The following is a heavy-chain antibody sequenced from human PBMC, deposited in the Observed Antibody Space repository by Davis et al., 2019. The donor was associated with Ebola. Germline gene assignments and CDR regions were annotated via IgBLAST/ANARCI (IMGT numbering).Heavy chain of an antibody. CDR1: GGTFSSYA. Sequence: SVKVSCKASGGTFSSYAISWVRQAPGQGLEWMGIINPSGGSTSYAQKFQGRVTITADESTSTAYMELSSLRSEDTAVYYCARLIGYSSNWFDPWGQGTLVTVSS. V-gene: IGHV1-69*11. J-gene: IGHJ5*02. D-gene: IGHD6-13*01. CDR2: INPSGGST. CDR3: ARLIGYSSNWFDP.